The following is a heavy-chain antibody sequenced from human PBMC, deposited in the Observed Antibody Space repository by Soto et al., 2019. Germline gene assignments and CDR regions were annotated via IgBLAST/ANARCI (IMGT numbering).Heavy chain of an antibody. V-gene: IGHV3-53*04. Sequence: PGGSLRLSCAASGFTVSSNYMSWVRQAPGKGLEWVSVIYSGGSTYYADSVKGRFTISRHNSKNTLYLQMNSLRAEDTAVYYCARDQECSGGSCYYGMDVWGQGTTVTVSS. CDR3: ARDQECSGGSCYYGMDV. D-gene: IGHD2-15*01. J-gene: IGHJ6*02. CDR1: GFTVSSNY. CDR2: IYSGGST.